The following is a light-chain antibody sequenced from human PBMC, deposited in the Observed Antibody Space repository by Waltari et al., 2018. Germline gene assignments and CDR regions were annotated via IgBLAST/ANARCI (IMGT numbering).Light chain of an antibody. CDR3: QQRSNWPPEYT. J-gene: IGKJ2*01. CDR2: EAS. V-gene: IGKV3-11*01. CDR1: QSIRNY. Sequence: EIVLTQSPATLSLSPGERATLSCRTSQSIRNYLAWYQQKPGQAPRLLIYEASIRATGIPARFSGSGSGTDFTLTISSLEPEDFAVYYCQQRSNWPPEYTFGQGTKLEIK.